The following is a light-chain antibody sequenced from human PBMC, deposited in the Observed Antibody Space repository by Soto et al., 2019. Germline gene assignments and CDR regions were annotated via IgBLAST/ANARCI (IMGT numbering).Light chain of an antibody. CDR1: SSDVGGYNY. Sequence: QSVLTQPASVSGSPGQSITISCTGTSSDVGGYNYVSWYQQHPGKAPKLLIYEVSHRPSGVSNRFSGSKSGNTASLTISGLQAEDEDDYYCTSYTSTDTLLYVFGTGTKLTVL. J-gene: IGLJ1*01. V-gene: IGLV2-14*01. CDR3: TSYTSTDTLLYV. CDR2: EVS.